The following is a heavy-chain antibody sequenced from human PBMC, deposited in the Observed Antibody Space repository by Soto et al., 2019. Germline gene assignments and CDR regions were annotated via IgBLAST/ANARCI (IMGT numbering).Heavy chain of an antibody. J-gene: IGHJ3*01. CDR3: ARAGGRYAITAYDV. V-gene: IGHV4-59*07. CDR2: IYYSGTT. CDR1: SVPINSYY. D-gene: IGHD1-26*01. Sequence: PSHTLPITCAGSSVPINSYYCRWIRQPPGKALEWIGYIYYSGTTNYNPSLKSRVTISVDTSKNQFSLRLSSVTAADTAVYYCARAGGRYAITAYDVWGPGTLVT.